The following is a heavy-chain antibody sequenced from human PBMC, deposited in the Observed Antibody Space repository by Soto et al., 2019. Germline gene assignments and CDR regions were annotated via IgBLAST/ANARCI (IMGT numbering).Heavy chain of an antibody. CDR1: GFTFSSYS. CDR3: ARTPVVVVPAAMADYYYYMDV. J-gene: IGHJ6*03. V-gene: IGHV3-21*01. CDR2: ISSSSSYI. Sequence: EVQLVESGGGLVKPGGSLRLSCAASGFTFSSYSMNWVRQAPGKGLEWVSSISSSSSYIYYAASVKGRFTISRDNAKNSLFLQMNSKRAEDTAVYYCARTPVVVVPAAMADYYYYMDVWGKGTTVTVSS. D-gene: IGHD2-2*01.